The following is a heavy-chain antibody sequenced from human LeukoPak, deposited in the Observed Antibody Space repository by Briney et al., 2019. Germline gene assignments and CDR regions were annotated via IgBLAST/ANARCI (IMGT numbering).Heavy chain of an antibody. J-gene: IGHJ3*02. V-gene: IGHV3-11*01. CDR2: ISSSGSTI. CDR1: GFTFSDYY. D-gene: IGHD2-2*01. CDR3: AREGCRYCSSTSWYWAFDI. Sequence: GGSLRLSCAASGFTFSDYYMSWIRQAPGKGLEWVSYISSSGSTIYYADSVKGRFTISRDNSKNTLYLQMNSLRAEDTAVYYCAREGCRYCSSTSWYWAFDIWGQGTMVTVSS.